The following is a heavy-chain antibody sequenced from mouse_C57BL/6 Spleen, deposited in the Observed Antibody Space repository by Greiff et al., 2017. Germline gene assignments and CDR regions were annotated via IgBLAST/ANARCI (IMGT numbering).Heavy chain of an antibody. D-gene: IGHD2-5*01. J-gene: IGHJ3*01. CDR3: ARHSNYEDWFAY. CDR2: IYPGSGNT. V-gene: IGHV1-76*01. Sequence: QVQLQQSGAELVRPGASVKLSCKASGYTFTDYYINWVKQRPGQGLEWIARIYPGSGNTYYNEKFKGKATLTADKSSSTAYMQLSSLTSEDSAVYFCARHSNYEDWFAYWGQGTLVTVSA. CDR1: GYTFTDYY.